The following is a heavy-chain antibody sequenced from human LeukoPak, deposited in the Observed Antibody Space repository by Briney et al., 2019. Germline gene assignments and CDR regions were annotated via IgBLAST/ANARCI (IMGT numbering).Heavy chain of an antibody. CDR1: GFTFSSYE. Sequence: GGSPRLSCAASGFTFSSYEMNWVRQAPGKGLEWVSYISSSGSTIYYADSVKGRFTISRDNAKNSLYLQMNSLRAEDTAVYYCAELGITMIGGVWGKGTTVSISS. V-gene: IGHV3-48*03. CDR3: AELGITMIGGV. D-gene: IGHD3-10*02. J-gene: IGHJ6*04. CDR2: ISSSGSTI.